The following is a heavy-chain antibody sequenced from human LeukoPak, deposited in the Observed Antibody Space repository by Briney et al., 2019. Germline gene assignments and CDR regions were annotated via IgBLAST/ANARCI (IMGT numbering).Heavy chain of an antibody. CDR3: AKTAGIAAAADFDY. D-gene: IGHD6-13*01. J-gene: IGHJ4*02. CDR1: GFTFSNYG. CDR2: ISYDGINK. Sequence: GGSLRLSCAASGFTFSNYGMHWVRQAPGKGLEWVAVISYDGINKYCADSVKGRFTISRDNSKNTLYLQMNSLRAEDTAVYYCAKTAGIAAAADFDYWGQGTLVTVSS. V-gene: IGHV3-30*18.